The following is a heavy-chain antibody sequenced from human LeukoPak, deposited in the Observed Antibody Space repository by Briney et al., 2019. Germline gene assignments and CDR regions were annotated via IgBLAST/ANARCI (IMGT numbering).Heavy chain of an antibody. V-gene: IGHV4-34*01. CDR2: INHSGST. D-gene: IGHD2-15*01. CDR1: GGSFSGYY. J-gene: IGHJ3*02. Sequence: SETLSLTCAVYGGSFSGYYWSWIRQPPGKGLEWIGEINHSGSTNYNPSLKSRVTISVDTSKNQFSLKLSSVTAADTAVYYCAREGSGGYGYCSGGSCSNDAFDIWGQGTMVTVSS. CDR3: AREGSGGYGYCSGGSCSNDAFDI.